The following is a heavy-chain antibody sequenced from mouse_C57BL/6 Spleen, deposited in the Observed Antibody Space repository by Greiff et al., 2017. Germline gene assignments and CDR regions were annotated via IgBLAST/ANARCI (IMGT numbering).Heavy chain of an antibody. CDR1: GFTFSDYG. CDR2: ISSGSSTI. V-gene: IGHV5-17*01. Sequence: EVKLVESGGGLVKPGGSLKLSCAASGFTFSDYGMHWVRQAPEKGLEWVAYISSGSSTIYYADTVKGRFTISRDNAKNTRFLQMTSLRSEDTAMYYCARPDYAMDYWGQGTSVTVSS. CDR3: ARPDYAMDY. J-gene: IGHJ4*01.